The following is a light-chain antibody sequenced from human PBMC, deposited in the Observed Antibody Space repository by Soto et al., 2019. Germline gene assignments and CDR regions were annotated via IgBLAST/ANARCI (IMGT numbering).Light chain of an antibody. CDR1: QSVRSY. J-gene: IGKJ4*02. CDR3: QHRSSCSLT. Sequence: EIVLTQSPATLPLSPGARATLSGRASQSVRSYLSCYHQKPAHPPSLLIYDASNTGTAITARFCGGGSGTEVTLTISSLEPEDVVVYYCQHRSSCSLTFGGGTKVDIK. CDR2: DAS. V-gene: IGKV3-11*01.